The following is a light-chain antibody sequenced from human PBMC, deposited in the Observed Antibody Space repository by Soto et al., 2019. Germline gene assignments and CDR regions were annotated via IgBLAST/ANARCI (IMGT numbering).Light chain of an antibody. CDR2: GAS. V-gene: IGKV3-15*01. J-gene: IGKJ1*01. CDR3: QQYNNWWT. CDR1: QSVSSS. Sequence: EVVMTQSPATLSVSPGERATLSCRASQSVSSSLAWYQQKPGQAPRLLIYGASTRATGIPASFSGSGSETEFTLTISSLQSEDFAVYYCQQYNNWWTFGQGTKVAIK.